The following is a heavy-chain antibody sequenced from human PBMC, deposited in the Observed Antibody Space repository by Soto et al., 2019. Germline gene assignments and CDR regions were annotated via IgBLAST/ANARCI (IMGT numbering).Heavy chain of an antibody. CDR1: PGSISSSY. J-gene: IGHJ4*02. D-gene: IGHD6-6*01. Sequence: QEQLQESGPGVVKPSETLTLSCTVSPGSISSSYWSWIRQPPGKGLEWIGHVAYSGTTKYNPSLKGRGSISVRSSKRQFSLRLSSLTAADTAVYYCAREAQDYYFDYWGQGILVTVSS. V-gene: IGHV4-59*01. CDR3: AREAQDYYFDY. CDR2: VAYSGTT.